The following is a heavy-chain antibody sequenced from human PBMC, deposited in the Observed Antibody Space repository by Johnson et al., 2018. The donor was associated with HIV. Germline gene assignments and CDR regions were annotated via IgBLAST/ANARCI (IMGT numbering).Heavy chain of an antibody. J-gene: IGHJ3*02. CDR2: ISWNSGSI. CDR3: AKANRAMTKGGFGAFDI. Sequence: VQLVESGGGLVQPGGSLRVSCAASGFTFSSYWMNWVRQAPGKGLEWVSGISWNSGSIGYADSVKGRFTISRDNAKNSLYLQMNSLRAEDTALYYCAKANRAMTKGGFGAFDIWGQGTMV. D-gene: IGHD3-16*01. CDR1: GFTFSSYW. V-gene: IGHV3-9*01.